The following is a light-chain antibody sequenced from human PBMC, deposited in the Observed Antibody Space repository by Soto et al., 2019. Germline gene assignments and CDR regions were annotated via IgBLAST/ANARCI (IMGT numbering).Light chain of an antibody. J-gene: IGLJ3*02. Sequence: QSVLTQPPSASGTPGQRVTISCSGSSSTIGSKTLNWYQHLPGSAPKLLIYTTNQRPSGVPDRFSGSKSGTSASLAIRGLQPEDEADYYCAAWNDSLNGVVFGGGTKLTVL. V-gene: IGLV1-44*01. CDR1: SSTIGSKT. CDR2: TTN. CDR3: AAWNDSLNGVV.